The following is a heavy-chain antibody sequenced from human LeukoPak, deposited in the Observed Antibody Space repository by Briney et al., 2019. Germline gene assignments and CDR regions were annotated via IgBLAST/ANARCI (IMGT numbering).Heavy chain of an antibody. CDR2: ISYDGSNK. Sequence: GRSLRLSCAASGFTFSSYAMHWVRQAPGKGLEWVAVISYDGSNKYYADSVKGRFTISRDNSKNTLYLQMNSLRAEDTAVYYCARAGTVTTPIDYWGQGTLVTVSS. D-gene: IGHD4-17*01. V-gene: IGHV3-30-3*01. J-gene: IGHJ4*02. CDR1: GFTFSSYA. CDR3: ARAGTVTTPIDY.